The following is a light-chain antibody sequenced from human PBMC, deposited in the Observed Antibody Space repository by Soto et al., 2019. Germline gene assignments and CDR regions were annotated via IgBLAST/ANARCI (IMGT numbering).Light chain of an antibody. V-gene: IGLV1-51*01. CDR1: SSNIGNHF. CDR3: GAWEGSPSSGV. Sequence: QSVLTQPPSVSAAPGQKVTISCSGSSSNIGNHFVSWYQQVPGTAPTLLIYDDDKRPSGIPDRFSGSKSGTSATLGITGLQGGDEADFYCGAWEGSPSSGVFGGGTQLTVL. J-gene: IGLJ3*02. CDR2: DDD.